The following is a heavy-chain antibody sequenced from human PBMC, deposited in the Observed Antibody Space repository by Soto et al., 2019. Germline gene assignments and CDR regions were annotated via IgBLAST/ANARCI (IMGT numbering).Heavy chain of an antibody. CDR1: GVTCGGYW. CDR2: INSDGSST. Sequence: GGSLRLSWAAAGVTCGGYWVHWVRQAPGKGLVWVSRINSDGSSTSYADSVKGRFTISRDNAKNTLYLQMNSLGAEDTAVYYCARDGDTHRWSGTPPGWFDPWGQGTLVTVSS. D-gene: IGHD3-3*01. J-gene: IGHJ5*02. CDR3: ARDGDTHRWSGTPPGWFDP. V-gene: IGHV3-74*01.